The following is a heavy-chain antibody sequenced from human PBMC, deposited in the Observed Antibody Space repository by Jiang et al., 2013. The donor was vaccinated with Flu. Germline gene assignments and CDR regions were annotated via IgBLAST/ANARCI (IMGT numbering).Heavy chain of an antibody. V-gene: IGHV3-11*04. Sequence: VQLLESGGGLVKPGGSLRLSCAASGFSISGYYMNWIRQAPGKGLEWVSYMSSSGGNIYYADSVKGRFTISRDNAKNSLFLQMNNLRVEDTSIYYCALGGLNVPPFEAGNHWGHGALVTVSS. D-gene: IGHD3-10*01. CDR3: ALGGLNVPPFEAGNH. J-gene: IGHJ4*01. CDR2: MSSSGGNI. CDR1: GFSISGYY.